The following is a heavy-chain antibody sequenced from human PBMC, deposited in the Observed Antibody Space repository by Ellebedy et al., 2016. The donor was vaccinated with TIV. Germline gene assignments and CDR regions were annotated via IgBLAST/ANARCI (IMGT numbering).Heavy chain of an antibody. J-gene: IGHJ6*02. CDR2: ISSRSSTI. CDR3: ARVGLGYSSSWYYYGMDV. D-gene: IGHD6-13*01. Sequence: GESLKISCAASGFTFSSYSMNWVRQAPGKGLEWVSYISSRSSTIYYADSVKGRFTISRDNAKNPLYLQMNSLRDEDTAVYYCARVGLGYSSSWYYYGMDVWGQGTTVTVSS. V-gene: IGHV3-48*02. CDR1: GFTFSSYS.